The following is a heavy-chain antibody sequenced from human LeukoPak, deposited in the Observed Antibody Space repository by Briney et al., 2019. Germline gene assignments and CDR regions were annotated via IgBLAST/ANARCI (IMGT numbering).Heavy chain of an antibody. Sequence: GRSLRLSCAASGFTFSSYGMHWVCQAPGKGLEWVAVISYDGSNKYYADSVKGRFTISRDNSKNTLYLQMNSLRAEDTAVYYCAKASSGWYYFDYWGQGTLVTVSS. V-gene: IGHV3-30*18. CDR3: AKASSGWYYFDY. J-gene: IGHJ4*02. D-gene: IGHD6-19*01. CDR2: ISYDGSNK. CDR1: GFTFSSYG.